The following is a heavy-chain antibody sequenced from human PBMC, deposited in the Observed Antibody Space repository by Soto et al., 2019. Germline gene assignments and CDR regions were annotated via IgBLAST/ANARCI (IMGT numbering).Heavy chain of an antibody. CDR2: FYSGGDT. V-gene: IGHV3-53*01. Sequence: EVELVESGGRLIQPGGSLRLSCAASGFTVNTKHMSWVRQAPGKGLEWVSVFYSGGDTNYADSVKGRFTISRDSAKNTLYLYMNSLRLDDTALYYCVGAMGSGSSAGVYWGQGTLVTVSS. CDR3: VGAMGSGSSAGVY. D-gene: IGHD6-6*01. J-gene: IGHJ4*02. CDR1: GFTVNTKH.